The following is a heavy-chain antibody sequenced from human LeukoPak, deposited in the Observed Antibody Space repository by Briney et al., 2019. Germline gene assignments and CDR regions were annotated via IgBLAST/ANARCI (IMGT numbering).Heavy chain of an antibody. D-gene: IGHD6-13*01. V-gene: IGHV3-53*01. CDR1: GFTVSSNY. CDR2: IYSAGST. Sequence: GGSLRLSCAASGFTVSSNYMSWVRQAPGKGLEWVSLIYSAGSTYYADSVKGRFTISRDNSKNTLFLQMNSLRAEDTAVYYCARGTASSSWGEFFDYWGQGTLVTVSS. CDR3: ARGTASSSWGEFFDY. J-gene: IGHJ4*02.